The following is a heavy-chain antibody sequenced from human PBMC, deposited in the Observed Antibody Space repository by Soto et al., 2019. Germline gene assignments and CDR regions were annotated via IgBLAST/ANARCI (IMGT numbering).Heavy chain of an antibody. Sequence: GASVKVSCKASGYTFTSYGISWVRQAPGQGLEWMGWISAYNGNTNYAQKLQGGVTMTTDTSTSTAYMELRSLRSDDTAVYYCARDLIGIQLWSPEYYFDYWGQGTLVTVSS. V-gene: IGHV1-18*01. CDR2: ISAYNGNT. CDR1: GYTFTSYG. CDR3: ARDLIGIQLWSPEYYFDY. D-gene: IGHD5-18*01. J-gene: IGHJ4*02.